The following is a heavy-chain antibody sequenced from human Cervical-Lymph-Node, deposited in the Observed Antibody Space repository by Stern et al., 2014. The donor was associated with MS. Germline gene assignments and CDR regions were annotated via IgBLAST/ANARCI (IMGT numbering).Heavy chain of an antibody. Sequence: QVQLQQWGAGLLKPSETLSLTCAVYGGSFSDYYWNWIRQSPGKGLEWIGDINHSGNTDSNPSLESRVTLSVDTSQNPFSLKRRTVTAADTAVYYCARGRRLFVAPPIASDKWGQGTLVTVSS. CDR2: INHSGNT. CDR3: ARGRRLFVAPPIASDK. D-gene: IGHD2-21*01. V-gene: IGHV4-34*01. J-gene: IGHJ4*02. CDR1: GGSFSDYY.